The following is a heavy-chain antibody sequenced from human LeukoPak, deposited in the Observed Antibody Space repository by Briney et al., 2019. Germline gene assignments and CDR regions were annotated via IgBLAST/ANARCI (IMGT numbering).Heavy chain of an antibody. CDR2: IYYSGST. Sequence: SETLSLTCTVTGGSISSSSYYWGWIRQPPGKGLEWIGSIYYSGSTYYNPSLKSRVTISVDRSKNQFSLKLSSVTAADTAVYYCARRSVTRNFDYWGQGTLVTVSS. CDR3: ARRSVTRNFDY. CDR1: GGSISSSSYY. D-gene: IGHD4-17*01. V-gene: IGHV4-39*07. J-gene: IGHJ4*02.